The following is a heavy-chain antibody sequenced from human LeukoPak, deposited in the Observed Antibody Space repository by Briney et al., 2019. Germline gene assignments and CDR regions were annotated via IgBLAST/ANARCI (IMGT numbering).Heavy chain of an antibody. Sequence: GGSLRLSCAASGFTFSSCAMSGVRQAPGKRVERVSGISGSTYNADSVKGRVTISSDNSKNTLYLQMNSLRAEDTAVYYCAKLGYSGYDPKDYWGQGTLVTVSS. CDR1: GFTFSSCA. J-gene: IGHJ4*02. D-gene: IGHD5-12*01. CDR3: AKLGYSGYDPKDY. V-gene: IGHV3-23*01. CDR2: ISGST.